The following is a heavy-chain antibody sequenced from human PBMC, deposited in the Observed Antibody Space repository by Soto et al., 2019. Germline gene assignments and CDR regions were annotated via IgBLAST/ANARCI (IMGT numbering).Heavy chain of an antibody. CDR1: GGSISSGGYY. Sequence: QVQLQESGPGLVKPSQTLSLTCTVSGGSISSGGYYWSWIGQHPGKGVEWIGCIYYRGGTYYNPSLKSRVAISVDTSKNQFSLNLSSVTAADTAVYYCARDSGTGDLDYWGQGTLVTVSS. D-gene: IGHD3-10*01. CDR3: ARDSGTGDLDY. V-gene: IGHV4-31*03. J-gene: IGHJ4*02. CDR2: IYYRGGT.